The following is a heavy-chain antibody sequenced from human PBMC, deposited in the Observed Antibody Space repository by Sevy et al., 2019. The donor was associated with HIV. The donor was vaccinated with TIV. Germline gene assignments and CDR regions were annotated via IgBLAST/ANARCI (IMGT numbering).Heavy chain of an antibody. D-gene: IGHD4-17*01. J-gene: IGHJ6*02. V-gene: IGHV3-30*04. CDR3: ARDLPSAVTNPFYYYGMDV. CDR2: ISSDGSKK. CDR1: GFTFSIYA. Sequence: GGSLRLSCAASGFTFSIYAIHWVRQAPGKGLEWVAVISSDGSKKYYVDSVKGRFTISRDTSKNTLYVQMNSLRPEDTAVYYCARDLPSAVTNPFYYYGMDVWGQGTTVTVSS.